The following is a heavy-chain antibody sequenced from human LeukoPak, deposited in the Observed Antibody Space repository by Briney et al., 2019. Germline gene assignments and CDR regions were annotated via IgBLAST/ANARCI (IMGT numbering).Heavy chain of an antibody. CDR2: IKTDGTIT. CDR1: GSTFSNYW. J-gene: IGHJ4*02. CDR3: ARDRTTVTVFDY. Sequence: PGGSLRLSCVASGSTFSNYWMHWVRQAPGKGLEWVSRIKTDGTITSSADSVEGRFTISRDNAKNTLYLQMNSLRAEDTAVYYCARDRTTVTVFDYWGQGILVTVSS. V-gene: IGHV3-74*01. D-gene: IGHD4-17*01.